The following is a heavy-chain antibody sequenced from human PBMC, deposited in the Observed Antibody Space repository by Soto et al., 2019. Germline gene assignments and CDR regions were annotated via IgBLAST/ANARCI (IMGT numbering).Heavy chain of an antibody. D-gene: IGHD5-12*01. CDR3: ARGGDGYNYGNY. V-gene: IGHV4-34*01. CDR2: INHSGST. CDR1: GGSFSGYY. Sequence: QVQLQQWGAGLLKPSETLSLTCAVYGGSFSGYYWSWIRQPPGKGLEWIGEINHSGSTNYNPSLKSRVTISVDTSKNQFSLKLSSVTAADTAVYYCARGGDGYNYGNYWGQGTLVTVSS. J-gene: IGHJ4*02.